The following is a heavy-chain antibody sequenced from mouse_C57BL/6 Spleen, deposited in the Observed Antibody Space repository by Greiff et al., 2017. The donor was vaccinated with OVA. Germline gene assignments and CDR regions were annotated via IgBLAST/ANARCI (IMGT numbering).Heavy chain of an antibody. V-gene: IGHV1-18*01. CDR2: INPNNGGT. CDR1: GYTFTDYN. CDR3: ALSLDYYGSLVDV. J-gene: IGHJ1*03. Sequence: EVQLQQSGPELVKPGASVKIPCKASGYTFTDYNMDWVKQSHGKSLEWIGDINPNNGGTIYNQKFKGKATLTVDKSSSTAYMELRSLTSEDTAVYYCALSLDYYGSLVDVWGTGTTVTVSS. D-gene: IGHD1-1*01.